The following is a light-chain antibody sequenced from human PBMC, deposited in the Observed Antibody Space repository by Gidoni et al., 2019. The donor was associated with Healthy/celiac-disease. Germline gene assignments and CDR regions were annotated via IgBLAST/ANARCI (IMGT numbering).Light chain of an antibody. J-gene: IGKJ4*01. CDR3: QQRSNWPPALT. V-gene: IGKV3-11*01. CDR2: DAS. Sequence: EIVLTQSPATLSLSPGERATLSCRASQSVRSYLAWYQQKPGQAPRRLIYDASNRATGIPARFSGSGSGTDFTLTISSLEPEDFAVYYCQQRSNWPPALTFGGGTKVEIK. CDR1: QSVRSY.